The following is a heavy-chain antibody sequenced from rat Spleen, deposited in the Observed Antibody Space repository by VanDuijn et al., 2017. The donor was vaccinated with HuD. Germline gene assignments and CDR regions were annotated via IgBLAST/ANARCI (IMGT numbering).Heavy chain of an antibody. CDR2: ITHIDGST. CDR3: TREDWVLDY. D-gene: IGHD5-1*01. Sequence: EVQLVESGGGLVQPGRSLKLSCAASGFTFNNYWMTWIRQAPGKGLEWVATITHIDGSTYYPDSVKGRFTMSRDDAKSTLYLHMNSLRSEDTATYYCTREDWVLDYWGQGVMVTVSS. CDR1: GFTFNNYW. J-gene: IGHJ2*01. V-gene: IGHV5-31*01.